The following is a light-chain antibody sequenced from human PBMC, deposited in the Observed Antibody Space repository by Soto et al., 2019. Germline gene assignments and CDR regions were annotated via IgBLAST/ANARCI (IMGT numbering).Light chain of an antibody. CDR3: QQYNSWT. V-gene: IGKV1-5*01. CDR1: QSISSW. CDR2: DAS. J-gene: IGKJ1*01. Sequence: DIQMTQSPSTLSASVGDRVTITCRASQSISSWLAWYQQKPGKAPKLLIYDASSLESGAPSRFSGSGSGTEFTLTTSSLQPDDFATYYCQQYNSWTFGQGTKVEIK.